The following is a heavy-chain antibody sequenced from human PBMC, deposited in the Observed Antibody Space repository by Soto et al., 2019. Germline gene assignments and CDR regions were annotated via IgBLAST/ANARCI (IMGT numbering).Heavy chain of an antibody. CDR2: ITAGNGKT. Sequence: QAQLVQSGAAVNKPGASVKISCKASGYTLTTYALHWLRQAPGQQGQRLEWLGRITAGNGKTTYSQKFQDRVTITRDAFATTAYMELSRLTSEDTAVYYCARGLVDYSNLDLWGQGTLVTVSS. CDR1: GYTLTTYA. J-gene: IGHJ5*02. D-gene: IGHD6-13*01. CDR3: ARGLVDYSNLDL. V-gene: IGHV1-3*01.